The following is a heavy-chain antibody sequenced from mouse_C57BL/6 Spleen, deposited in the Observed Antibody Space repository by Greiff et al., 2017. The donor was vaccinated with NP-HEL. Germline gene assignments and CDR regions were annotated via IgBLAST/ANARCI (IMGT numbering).Heavy chain of an antibody. D-gene: IGHD1-1*01. V-gene: IGHV1-82*01. CDR3: ERGAYYYGSSYGY. CDR1: GYAFSSSW. J-gene: IGHJ2*01. CDR2: IYPGDGDT. Sequence: QVQLQQSGPELVKPGASVKISCKASGYAFSSSWMIWVKQRPGKGLEWIGRIYPGDGDTNYNGKFKGKATLTADKSSSTAYMQLSSLTSEDSAVDVCERGAYYYGSSYGYWGQGTTLTVSS.